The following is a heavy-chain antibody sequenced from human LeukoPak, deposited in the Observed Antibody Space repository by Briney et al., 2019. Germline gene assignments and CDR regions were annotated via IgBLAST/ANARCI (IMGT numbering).Heavy chain of an antibody. J-gene: IGHJ5*02. CDR2: MSPNSGNT. CDR3: ARMERIGSDNWFDP. V-gene: IGHV1-8*03. Sequence: ASVKVSCKASGYTSTSYDINWVRQAIGQGLEWMGWMSPNSGNTGYAQKFQGRVTISRNTSISTAYMELSSLRSEDTAVYYCARMERIGSDNWFDPWGQGTLVTVSS. D-gene: IGHD1-1*01. CDR1: GYTSTSYD.